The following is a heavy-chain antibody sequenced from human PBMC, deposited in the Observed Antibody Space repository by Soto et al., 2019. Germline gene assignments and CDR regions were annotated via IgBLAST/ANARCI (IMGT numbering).Heavy chain of an antibody. D-gene: IGHD3-22*01. CDR2: IIPIFGTA. CDR3: ASGYDSSGYYIPN. V-gene: IGHV1-69*06. Sequence: GASVKVSCKASGGTFSGYAISWVRRAPGQGLEWMGGIIPIFGTANYAQKFQGRVTITADKSTSTAYMELSSLRSEDTAVYYCASGYDSSGYYIPNWGQGTLVTVSS. CDR1: GGTFSGYA. J-gene: IGHJ4*02.